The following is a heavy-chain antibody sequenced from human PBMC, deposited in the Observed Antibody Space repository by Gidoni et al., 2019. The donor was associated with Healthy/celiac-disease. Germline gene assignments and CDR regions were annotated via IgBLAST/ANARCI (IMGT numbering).Heavy chain of an antibody. J-gene: IGHJ4*02. V-gene: IGHV4-39*07. CDR2: IYYSGST. Sequence: QLQLQESGPGLVKPSETLSLTCTVSGGSISSSSYYWGWIRQPPGKGLEWIGSIYYSGSTYYNPSLKSRVTISVDTSKNQFSLKLSSVTAADTAVYYCARGSTYYYGSGTNEIDYWGQGTLVTVSS. D-gene: IGHD3-10*01. CDR1: GGSISSSSYY. CDR3: ARGSTYYYGSGTNEIDY.